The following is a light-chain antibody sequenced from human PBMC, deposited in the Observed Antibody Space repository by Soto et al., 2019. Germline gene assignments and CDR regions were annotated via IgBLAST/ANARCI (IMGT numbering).Light chain of an antibody. V-gene: IGKV1-5*01. CDR2: DAS. Sequence: DIQMTQSPSTLSASVGDRVTITCRASQSISSWLAWYQQKPGKASKLLIYDASSLESGVPSRFSGSGSGTEFTLTISSLQPDDFATYSCQQYNTYWTFGQGTKVEIK. CDR1: QSISSW. CDR3: QQYNTYWT. J-gene: IGKJ1*01.